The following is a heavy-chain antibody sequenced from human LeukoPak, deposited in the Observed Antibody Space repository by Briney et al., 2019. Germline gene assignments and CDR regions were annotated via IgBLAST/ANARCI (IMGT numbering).Heavy chain of an antibody. CDR1: GFTFRNYA. Sequence: GGSLRLSCAASGFTFRNYAMSWVRRAPGKGLEWVSAISGSGDNTYYADSVRGRFTMSRDNSKNTLYLQMNSLRAEDTAVYYCAKEDGGEGSDYWGQGTLVTVSS. CDR3: AKEDGGEGSDY. V-gene: IGHV3-23*01. CDR2: ISGSGDNT. D-gene: IGHD2-15*01. J-gene: IGHJ4*02.